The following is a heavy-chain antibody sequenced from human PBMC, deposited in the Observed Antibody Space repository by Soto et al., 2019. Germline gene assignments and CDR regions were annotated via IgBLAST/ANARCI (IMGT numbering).Heavy chain of an antibody. CDR1: GFTFNSYG. D-gene: IGHD3-9*01. CDR2: ISAYNGNT. CDR3: ARDLYYDILTGRMDV. Sequence: GASVKVSCKASGFTFNSYGIRWVRQAPGQGLEWMGWISAYNGNTNYAQKLQGRVTMTTDTSTSTAYMELRSLRSDDTAVYYCARDLYYDILTGRMDVWGQGTTVTVSS. J-gene: IGHJ6*02. V-gene: IGHV1-18*04.